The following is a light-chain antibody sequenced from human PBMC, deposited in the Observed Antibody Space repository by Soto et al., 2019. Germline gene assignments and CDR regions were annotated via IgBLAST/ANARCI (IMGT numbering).Light chain of an antibody. Sequence: DIQMTQSPSTLSASVGDRVTITCRASQSISSWLAWYQQKPGKAPKLLIYKGSSLESGVPSRFSGSGTGKEVTINISSLQPDDFATYYCQQYNSYLYNFGQGTKLEIE. J-gene: IGKJ2*01. V-gene: IGKV1-5*03. CDR1: QSISSW. CDR3: QQYNSYLYN. CDR2: KGS.